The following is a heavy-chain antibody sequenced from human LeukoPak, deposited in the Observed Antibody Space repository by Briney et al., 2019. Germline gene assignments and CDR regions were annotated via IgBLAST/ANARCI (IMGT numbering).Heavy chain of an antibody. CDR1: GFTFSSYA. CDR3: AKPAGWYYDSSGYFNY. D-gene: IGHD3-22*01. Sequence: GGSLRLSCTASGFTFSSYAMNWVRQAPGKGLEWVSGISGSGTSTYYADSVKGRFTISRDNSKNTLYLQMNSLRAEDTAVYYCAKPAGWYYDSSGYFNYWGQGILVTVSS. CDR2: ISGSGTST. V-gene: IGHV3-23*01. J-gene: IGHJ4*02.